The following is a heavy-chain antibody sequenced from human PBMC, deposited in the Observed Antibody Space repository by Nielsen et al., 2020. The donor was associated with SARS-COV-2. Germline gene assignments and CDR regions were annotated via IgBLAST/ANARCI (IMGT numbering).Heavy chain of an antibody. J-gene: IGHJ6*03. CDR3: ARDSGGYYYMDV. V-gene: IGHV3-30*03. CDR1: GFTFSSYG. CDR2: ISYDGSNK. Sequence: GGSLRLSCAASGFTFSSYGMHWVRQAPGKGLEWVAVISYDGSNKYYADSVKGRFTISRDNSKNTLYLQMNSLRAEDTAVYYCARDSGGYYYMDVWGKGTTVTVSS. D-gene: IGHD3-16*01.